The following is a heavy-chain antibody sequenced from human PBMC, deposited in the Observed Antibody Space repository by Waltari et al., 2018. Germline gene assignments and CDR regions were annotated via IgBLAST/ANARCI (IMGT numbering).Heavy chain of an antibody. J-gene: IGHJ4*02. CDR1: GSRIGNYW. CDR2: IKEDGTQK. D-gene: IGHD3-3*01. Sequence: EVQVVESGGGWVQPGGSLRLSCVVAGSRIGNYWLIWVRQAPGKGLEWVANIKEDGTQKNYVDSVKGRFTVSRDNAKNSLFLEMNSLRVEDTAIYYCGGAARSSDHWASGAYYTPDYWGQGMMVTVSS. CDR3: GGAARSSDHWASGAYYTPDY. V-gene: IGHV3-7*03.